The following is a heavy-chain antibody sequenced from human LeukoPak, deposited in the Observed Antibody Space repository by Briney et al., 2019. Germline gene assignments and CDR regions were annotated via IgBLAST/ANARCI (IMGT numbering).Heavy chain of an antibody. V-gene: IGHV4-34*01. CDR1: GGCFSGYY. CDR2: INHSGST. J-gene: IGHJ6*02. Sequence: SETLSLTCAVYGGCFSGYYWSWIRQPPGKGLEWIGEINHSGSTNYNPSLKSRVTISVDTSKNQFSLKLSSVTAADTAVYYCAREDRNYYDSSGYYYLNYYYYYGMDVWGQGTTVTVSS. CDR3: AREDRNYYDSSGYYYLNYYYYYGMDV. D-gene: IGHD3-22*01.